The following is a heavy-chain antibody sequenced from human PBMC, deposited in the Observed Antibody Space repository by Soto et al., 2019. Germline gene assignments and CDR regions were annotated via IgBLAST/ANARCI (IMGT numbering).Heavy chain of an antibody. Sequence: PSETLSLTCTVSGGSISTYYWSWIRQPPGKGLEWIGYIYYGGSANYNPSLKSRVTISLDRSTKQFSLRLNSVTAADTALYYCTRGGHCIDGVCSPLDYWGQGTLVTVSS. J-gene: IGHJ4*02. CDR2: IYYGGSA. D-gene: IGHD2-8*01. CDR3: TRGGHCIDGVCSPLDY. V-gene: IGHV4-59*08. CDR1: GGSISTYY.